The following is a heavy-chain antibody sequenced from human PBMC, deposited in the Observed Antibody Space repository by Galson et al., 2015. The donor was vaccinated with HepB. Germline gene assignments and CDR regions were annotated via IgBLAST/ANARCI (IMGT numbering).Heavy chain of an antibody. CDR3: AHSLPRLMYYDSSGYHSFDY. J-gene: IGHJ4*02. V-gene: IGHV2-5*01. CDR1: GFSLSTSGVG. CDR2: IYWNDDE. D-gene: IGHD3-22*01. Sequence: PALVKPTQTLTLTCTFSGFSLSTSGVGVGWIRQPPGKALEWLALIYWNDDERYSPSLKSRLTITKDTSKNQVVLTMTNMDPVDTATYYFAHSLPRLMYYDSSGYHSFDYWGQGTLVTVSS.